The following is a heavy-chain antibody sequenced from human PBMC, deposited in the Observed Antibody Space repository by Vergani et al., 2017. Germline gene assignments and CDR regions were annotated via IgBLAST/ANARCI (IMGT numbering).Heavy chain of an antibody. CDR1: GFTFRSYA. CDR3: AKEGYCTNGVCCYYYYGMDV. V-gene: IGHV3-30-3*01. D-gene: IGHD2-8*01. J-gene: IGHJ6*02. Sequence: QVQLVESGGGVVKPGRSLRLSCAASGFTFRSYAMHWVRQAPGKGLEWVAVISYDGSNKYYADSVKGRFTISRDNSKNTLYLQMNSLRAEDTAVYYCAKEGYCTNGVCCYYYYGMDVWGQGTTVTVSS. CDR2: ISYDGSNK.